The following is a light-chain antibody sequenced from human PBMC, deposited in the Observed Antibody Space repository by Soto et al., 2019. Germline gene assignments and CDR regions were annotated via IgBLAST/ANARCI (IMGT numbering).Light chain of an antibody. CDR2: DVS. CDR1: RSDVGAYTF. Sequence: QSVLTQPASVSGSPGQSITISCTGTRSDVGAYTFVSWYQQHPGKVPKLMIFDVSSRPSGVSDRFSGSKSGNTASLTISGRQGEDERDYYCSSYTSSSTHVFGSGTKVTVL. J-gene: IGLJ1*01. V-gene: IGLV2-14*03. CDR3: SSYTSSSTHV.